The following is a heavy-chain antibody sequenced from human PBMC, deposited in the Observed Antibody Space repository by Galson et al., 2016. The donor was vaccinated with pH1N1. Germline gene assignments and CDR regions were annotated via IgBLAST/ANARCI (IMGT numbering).Heavy chain of an antibody. CDR2: IYPADSHT. J-gene: IGHJ3*02. V-gene: IGHV5-51*01. Sequence: QSGAEVTKPGESLKISCKGSGSRFSNYWIGWMRQMPGKGLECMGIIYPADSHTKYSQSFQGQVTISVDKSDSSAYLQWSRLKASDTAMYYCARQGGDNAGRGDFGAYDIWGQGTMLTVSP. CDR3: ARQGGDNAGRGDFGAYDI. D-gene: IGHD3-16*01. CDR1: GSRFSNYW.